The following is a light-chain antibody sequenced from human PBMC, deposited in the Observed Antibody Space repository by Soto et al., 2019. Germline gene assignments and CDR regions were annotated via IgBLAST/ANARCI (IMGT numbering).Light chain of an antibody. CDR1: QSVSSTY. V-gene: IGKV3-20*01. J-gene: IGKJ1*01. CDR2: GAS. CDR3: QQYASSPRT. Sequence: PGERATLSCRASQSVSSTYLAWYQQKPGQAPRLLIYGASSRATGIPDRFSGSGSGTDFTLTISRLEPEDFAVYYCQQYASSPRTFGQGTKVEIK.